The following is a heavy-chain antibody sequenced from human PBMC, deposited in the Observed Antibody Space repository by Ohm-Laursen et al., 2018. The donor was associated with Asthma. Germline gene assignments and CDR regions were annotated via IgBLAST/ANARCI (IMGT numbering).Heavy chain of an antibody. D-gene: IGHD3-22*01. CDR1: GGSTRSYY. V-gene: IGHV4-59*01. CDR3: ARENFYDSSGNDAFDI. CDR2: IYYTGST. Sequence: TLSLTCAVSGGSTRSYYWSWIRQPPGKGLEWIGFIYYTGSTNSNPSLKSRVSMSLDTSKNQISLKLSSVTAADTAVYFCARENFYDSSGNDAFDIWGPGTMVTVSS. J-gene: IGHJ3*02.